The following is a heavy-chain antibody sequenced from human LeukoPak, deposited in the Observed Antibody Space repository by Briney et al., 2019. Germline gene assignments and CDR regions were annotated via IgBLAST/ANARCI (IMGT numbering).Heavy chain of an antibody. CDR1: GFTFSSYG. CDR3: AKDRREDYDAFDI. D-gene: IGHD4-11*01. Sequence: PGGSLRLSCAASGFTFSSYGMHWVRQAPGKGLEWVAVISYDGSNKYYADSVKGRFTISRDNSKNTLYLQMNSLRAEDTAVYYCAKDRREDYDAFDIWGQGTMVTVSS. V-gene: IGHV3-30*18. J-gene: IGHJ3*02. CDR2: ISYDGSNK.